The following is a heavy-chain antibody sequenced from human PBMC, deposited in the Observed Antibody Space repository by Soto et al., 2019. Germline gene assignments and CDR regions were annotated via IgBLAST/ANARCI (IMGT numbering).Heavy chain of an antibody. Sequence: LSLTCTVPGGSISRYYWRWIRQPPGKGLEWIGYIYYSGSTNYNPSLKSRVTISVDTSKNQFSLKLSSVTAADKAVYYGARGGEGAGSFVFAYWGQRTLVTVSS. J-gene: IGHJ4*02. D-gene: IGHD6-19*01. CDR2: IYYSGST. CDR1: GGSISRYY. CDR3: ARGGEGAGSFVFAY. V-gene: IGHV4-59*01.